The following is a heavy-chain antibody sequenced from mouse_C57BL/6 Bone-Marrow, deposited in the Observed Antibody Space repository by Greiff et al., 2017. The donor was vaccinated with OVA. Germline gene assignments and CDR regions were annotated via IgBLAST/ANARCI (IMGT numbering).Heavy chain of an antibody. V-gene: IGHV1-15*01. CDR3: TRESYYPYYFDY. Sequence: VKLMESGAELVRPGASVTLSCKASGYTFTDYEMHWVKQTPVHGLEWIGAIDPETGGTAYNQKFKGKAILTADKSSSTAYMELRSLTSEDSAVYYCTRESYYPYYFDYWGQGTTLTVSS. CDR2: IDPETGGT. D-gene: IGHD2-12*01. CDR1: GYTFTDYE. J-gene: IGHJ2*01.